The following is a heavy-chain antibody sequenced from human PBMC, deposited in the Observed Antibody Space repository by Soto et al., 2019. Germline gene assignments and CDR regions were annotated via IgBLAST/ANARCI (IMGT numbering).Heavy chain of an antibody. CDR3: ARDVAVADDNWFDP. CDR1: GYTFTSYG. J-gene: IGHJ5*02. Sequence: ASVKVSCKASGYTFTSYGISWVRQAPGQGLEWMGWISAYNGNTNYAQKLQGRVTMTTDTSTSTAYMGLRSLRSDDTAVYYCARDVAVADDNWFDPWGQGTLVTVSS. D-gene: IGHD6-19*01. CDR2: ISAYNGNT. V-gene: IGHV1-18*01.